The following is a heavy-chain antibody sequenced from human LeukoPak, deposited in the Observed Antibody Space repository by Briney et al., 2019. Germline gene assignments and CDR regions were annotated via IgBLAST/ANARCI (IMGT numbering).Heavy chain of an antibody. J-gene: IGHJ4*02. D-gene: IGHD6-13*01. CDR1: GITFSSHA. CDR2: ISGSGGST. CDR3: AESGGRYSSSWYYFDY. Sequence: PGGSLRLSCAASGITFSSHAMSWVRQAPGKGLEWVSVISGSGGSTDYADSVKGRFTISRDNSKNTLYLRMNSPRADDTAVYYCAESGGRYSSSWYYFDYWGQGTLVTVSS. V-gene: IGHV3-23*01.